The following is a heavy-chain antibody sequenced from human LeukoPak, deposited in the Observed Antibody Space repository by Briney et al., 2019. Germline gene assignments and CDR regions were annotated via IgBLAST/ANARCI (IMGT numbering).Heavy chain of an antibody. Sequence: HPGGSLRLSCAASGFTVSSSYMSWVRQAPGKGLEWVSVIYSGGSTYYADSVKGRFTISRDNSKNTLSLQMNSLRAEDTAMYYCAKHDYGDPVGNFDYWGQGTLVTVSS. CDR2: IYSGGST. V-gene: IGHV3-53*01. CDR3: AKHDYGDPVGNFDY. D-gene: IGHD4-17*01. J-gene: IGHJ4*02. CDR1: GFTVSSSY.